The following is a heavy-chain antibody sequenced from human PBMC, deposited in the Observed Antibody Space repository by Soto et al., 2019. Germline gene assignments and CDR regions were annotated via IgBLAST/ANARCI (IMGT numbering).Heavy chain of an antibody. V-gene: IGHV1-69*12. CDR2: IIPIFGTA. CDR1: GGTFSSYA. J-gene: IGHJ4*02. D-gene: IGHD1-26*01. Sequence: QVQLVQSGAEVKKPGSSVKVSCKASGGTFSSYAISWVRQAPGQGLEWMGGIIPIFGTANYAQKFQARVTITADESPTTANMELSSLRSEDTAVYYCVRDRRSIVGATYYFDYWGQGTLVTVSS. CDR3: VRDRRSIVGATYYFDY.